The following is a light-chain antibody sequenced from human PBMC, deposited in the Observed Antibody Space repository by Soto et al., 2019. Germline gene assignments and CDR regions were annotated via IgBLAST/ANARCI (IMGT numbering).Light chain of an antibody. J-gene: IGLJ1*01. CDR3: CSYAGSSTLV. V-gene: IGLV2-23*01. CDR2: DGS. Sequence: QSALTQPASVSGSPGQSITISCTGTSSEVGSYNLVSWYQQHPDKAPKLMLFDGSMRPSGVSNRFSGSKFGNTASLTISGLQAEDEADYYCCSYAGSSTLVFGTGTKVTVL. CDR1: SSEVGSYNL.